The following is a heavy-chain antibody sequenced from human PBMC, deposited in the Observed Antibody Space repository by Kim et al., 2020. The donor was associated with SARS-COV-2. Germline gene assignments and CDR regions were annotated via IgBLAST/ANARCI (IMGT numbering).Heavy chain of an antibody. D-gene: IGHD5-12*01. J-gene: IGHJ4*02. Sequence: YNPSLKSRGTISGDTSKNQVSLKLSSVTAADTAVYYCARLMGGDGYNLDYWGQGTLVTVSS. CDR3: ARLMGGDGYNLDY. V-gene: IGHV4-39*01.